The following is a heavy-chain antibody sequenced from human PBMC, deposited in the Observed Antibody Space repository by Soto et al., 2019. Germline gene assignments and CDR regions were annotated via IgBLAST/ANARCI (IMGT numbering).Heavy chain of an antibody. Sequence: GGSLRLSCAASGFTFDDYAMHWVRQAPGKGLEWVSGISWNSGSIGYADSVKGRFTISRDTAKNSLYLQMNSLRAEDTALYYCAKEGQYYDSSGSLDYWGQGTLVTVSS. CDR1: GFTFDDYA. CDR3: AKEGQYYDSSGSLDY. J-gene: IGHJ4*02. CDR2: ISWNSGSI. D-gene: IGHD3-22*01. V-gene: IGHV3-9*01.